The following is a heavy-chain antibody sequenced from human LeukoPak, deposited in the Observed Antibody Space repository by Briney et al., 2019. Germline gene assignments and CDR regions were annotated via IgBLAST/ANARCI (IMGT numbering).Heavy chain of an antibody. V-gene: IGHV4-30-2*01. Sequence: PSQTLSLTCTVSGGSITSGGYYWNWIRQPPGKGLEWIGYTYHSGSTYYNPSLKSRVTISVDRSKNQFSLKLSSVTAADTAVYYCARVRRDGYTPDTFDIWGQGTMVTVSS. CDR1: GGSITSGGYY. CDR3: ARVRRDGYTPDTFDI. J-gene: IGHJ3*02. CDR2: TYHSGST. D-gene: IGHD5-24*01.